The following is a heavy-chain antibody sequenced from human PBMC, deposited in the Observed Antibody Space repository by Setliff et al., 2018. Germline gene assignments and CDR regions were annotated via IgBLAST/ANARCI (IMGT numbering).Heavy chain of an antibody. CDR2: ISAYNGNT. J-gene: IGHJ4*02. D-gene: IGHD3-10*02. Sequence: GASVKVSCKASGYTFTSYGISWVRQAPGQGLEWMGWISAYNGNTNYAQKLQGRVTMTTDTSTSTAYMELRSLRSDDTAVYYCARDLGGLHLTMYHFDYWGQGTLFTVSS. CDR3: ARDLGGLHLTMYHFDY. V-gene: IGHV1-18*01. CDR1: GYTFTSYG.